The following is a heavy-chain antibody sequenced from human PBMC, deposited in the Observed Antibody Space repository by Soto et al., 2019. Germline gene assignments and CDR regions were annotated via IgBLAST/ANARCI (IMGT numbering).Heavy chain of an antibody. CDR1: GGTFSSYA. CDR3: ARAHSQYYDFWSGPYIGMDV. D-gene: IGHD3-3*01. V-gene: IGHV1-69*05. J-gene: IGHJ6*02. CDR2: IIPIFGTA. Sequence: SVKVSCKASGGTFSSYAISWVRQAPGQGLEWMGGIIPIFGTANYAQKFQGRVTMTRDTSTSTVYMELSSLRSEDTAVYYCARAHSQYYDFWSGPYIGMDVWGQGTTVTVSS.